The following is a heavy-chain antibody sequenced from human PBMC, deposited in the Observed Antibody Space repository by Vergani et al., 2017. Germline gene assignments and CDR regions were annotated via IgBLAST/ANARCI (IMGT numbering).Heavy chain of an antibody. J-gene: IGHJ5*02. D-gene: IGHD6-13*01. Sequence: QVQLVQSGAEVKKPGASVKVSCKASGYTFTGYYMHWVRQAPGQGLEWMGGIIPIFGTANYAQKFQGRVTITADESTSTAYMELSSLRSEDTAVYYCARGGGIAAAGGINWFDPWGQGTLVTVSS. V-gene: IGHV1-69*01. CDR3: ARGGGIAAAGGINWFDP. CDR1: GYTFTGYY. CDR2: IIPIFGTA.